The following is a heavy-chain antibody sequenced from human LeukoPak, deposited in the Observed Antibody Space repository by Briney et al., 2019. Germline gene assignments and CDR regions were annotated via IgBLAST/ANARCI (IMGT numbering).Heavy chain of an antibody. CDR1: GFTFSSYS. D-gene: IGHD5-18*01. CDR3: ARGLTDTAVDY. CDR2: ISSSSSTI. J-gene: IGHJ4*02. Sequence: GGSLRLSCAASGFTFSSYSMNWVRQAPGKGLEWVSYISSSSSTIYYANSVKGRFTISRDNAKNSLYLQMNSLRAEDTAVYYCARGLTDTAVDYWGQGTLVTVSS. V-gene: IGHV3-48*01.